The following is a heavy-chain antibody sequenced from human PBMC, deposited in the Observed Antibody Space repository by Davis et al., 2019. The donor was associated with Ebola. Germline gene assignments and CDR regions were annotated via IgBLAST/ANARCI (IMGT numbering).Heavy chain of an antibody. V-gene: IGHV3-30*03. CDR3: ARLYGSGSHHSFDY. CDR2: VSFDGTNK. D-gene: IGHD3-10*01. Sequence: GESLKISCAASGFTFSSFVIHWVRQAPGKGLEWVAVVSFDGTNKYYADPVKGRFTISRDNAKNSLYLQMNSLRAEDTAVYYCARLYGSGSHHSFDYWGQGTLVTVSS. CDR1: GFTFSSFV. J-gene: IGHJ4*02.